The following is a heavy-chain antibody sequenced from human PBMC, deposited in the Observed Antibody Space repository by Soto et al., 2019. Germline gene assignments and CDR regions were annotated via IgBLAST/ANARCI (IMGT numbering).Heavy chain of an antibody. Sequence: PSETLSLTCTVSGESIGSGIHYWSWIRQRPGEGLEWIGYIFYSGSTYYNPSLKSRVTMSVDTFKNKYSLKLSSVTAADTAVYYCARDDISGYYHFFDIWGQGTQVTVSS. CDR1: GESIGSGIHY. V-gene: IGHV4-31*03. D-gene: IGHD3-22*01. CDR2: IFYSGST. CDR3: ARDDISGYYHFFDI. J-gene: IGHJ4*02.